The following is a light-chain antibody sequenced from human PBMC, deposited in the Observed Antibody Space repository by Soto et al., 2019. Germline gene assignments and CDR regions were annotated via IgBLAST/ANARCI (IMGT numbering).Light chain of an antibody. V-gene: IGLV2-14*01. CDR1: SSDVGGYNY. CDR2: DVS. Sequence: QSVLTQPASVSGSPGQSITISCTGTSSDVGGYNYVSWYQQHPGKAPKLMIYDVSNRPSGVSNHFSGSKSGNTASLTISGLQAEDEADYYCASYASDNTWMFGGGTKLTVL. J-gene: IGLJ3*02. CDR3: ASYASDNTWM.